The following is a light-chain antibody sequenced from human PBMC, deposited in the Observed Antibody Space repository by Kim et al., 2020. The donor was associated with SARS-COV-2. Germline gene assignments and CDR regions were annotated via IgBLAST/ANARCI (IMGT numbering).Light chain of an antibody. Sequence: DIQMTQSPSSLSASVGDRVTITCRASQSISSYLNWYQQKPGKAPKLLIYAASNLQSGVPSRFSGSGSGTDFSLTISSLQPEDFATYYCQQSYSSPLTFRGGTKVDI. V-gene: IGKV1-39*01. CDR3: QQSYSSPLT. CDR2: AAS. J-gene: IGKJ4*01. CDR1: QSISSY.